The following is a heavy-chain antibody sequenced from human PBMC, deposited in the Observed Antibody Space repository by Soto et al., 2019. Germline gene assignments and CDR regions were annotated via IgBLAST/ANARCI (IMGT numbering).Heavy chain of an antibody. CDR3: ARDVFCGGAPACPDMDV. J-gene: IGHJ6*02. Sequence: VASVKVSCKASGYTCSGYSITWVRQAPGQGLEWMGRISGYNGNTNYARTLRGRLTLTTDTSTSTAYMELRSLTSDDTAVYYCARDVFCGGAPACPDMDVWGQGTTVTVSS. CDR1: GYTCSGYS. D-gene: IGHD2-21*01. V-gene: IGHV1-18*04. CDR2: ISGYNGNT.